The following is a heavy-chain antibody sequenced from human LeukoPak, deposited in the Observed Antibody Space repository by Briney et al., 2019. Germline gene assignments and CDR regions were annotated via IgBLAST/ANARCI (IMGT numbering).Heavy chain of an antibody. V-gene: IGHV4-34*01. J-gene: IGHJ5*02. CDR2: INHSGSA. D-gene: IGHD6-13*01. CDR1: AGSVSGYF. Sequence: PSQTLSLTCAIYAGSVSGYFWIWIRQPPGNGLEWIGEINHSGSATYDSSLKSRVTISVDTSKNQFSLKLSSVTTADTAVYYCARGSRIAATISQFDPWGQGTLVTVSS. CDR3: ARGSRIAATISQFDP.